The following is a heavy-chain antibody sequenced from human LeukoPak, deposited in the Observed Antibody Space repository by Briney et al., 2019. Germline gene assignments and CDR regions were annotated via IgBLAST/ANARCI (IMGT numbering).Heavy chain of an antibody. CDR3: ATEASSGLED. V-gene: IGHV3-7*01. Sequence: PSETLSLTCTVSGDSISSYYWSWVRQAPGKGLEWVANIKQDGSEKYYLDSVKGRFTISRDNAENSLYLQMNSLRAEDTAVYYCATEASSGLEDWGQGILVTVSS. CDR2: IKQDGSEK. J-gene: IGHJ4*02. D-gene: IGHD6-19*01. CDR1: GDSISSYY.